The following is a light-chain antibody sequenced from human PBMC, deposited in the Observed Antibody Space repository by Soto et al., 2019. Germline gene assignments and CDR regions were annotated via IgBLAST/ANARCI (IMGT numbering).Light chain of an antibody. Sequence: EIVMTQSPATLSVTLGEKAILSCRASQDISSNLAWYQQKPGQAPRLLIYDASTRATGIPARFSGSGSETEFTLTISSLQSEDFAVYYCQQYNNWPPYTFGQGTKLEIK. CDR3: QQYNNWPPYT. CDR1: QDISSN. CDR2: DAS. J-gene: IGKJ2*01. V-gene: IGKV3-15*01.